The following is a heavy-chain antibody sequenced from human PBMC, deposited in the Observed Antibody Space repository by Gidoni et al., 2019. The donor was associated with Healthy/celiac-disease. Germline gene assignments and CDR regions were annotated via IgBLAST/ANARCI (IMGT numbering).Heavy chain of an antibody. CDR2: ISSSGNNV. J-gene: IGHJ4*02. Sequence: QVYLVESGGGLVQPGGSLRLSCAPSGFTFRDYYMSWTRQGPGKGLEWVSYISSSGNNVHYADSVKGRFTISRDNAKNSLYLQMDSLRAEDTAMYFCARGGRILFDYWGQGALVTVSS. CDR1: GFTFRDYY. CDR3: ARGGRILFDY. V-gene: IGHV3-11*01. D-gene: IGHD2-15*01.